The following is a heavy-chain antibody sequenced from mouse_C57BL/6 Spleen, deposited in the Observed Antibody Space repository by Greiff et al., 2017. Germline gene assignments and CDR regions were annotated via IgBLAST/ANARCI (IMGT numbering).Heavy chain of an antibody. V-gene: IGHV1-64*01. CDR2: INPNSGST. Sequence: VQLQQPGAELVKPGASVKLSCKASGYTFTSYWMNWVKQRPGQGLEWIGMINPNSGSTNYNEKFKSKATLTVDKSSSTAYMQLSSLPSEDSAVYYCARDYSFDYWGQGTTLTVSS. CDR1: GYTFTSYW. CDR3: ARDYSFDY. J-gene: IGHJ2*01.